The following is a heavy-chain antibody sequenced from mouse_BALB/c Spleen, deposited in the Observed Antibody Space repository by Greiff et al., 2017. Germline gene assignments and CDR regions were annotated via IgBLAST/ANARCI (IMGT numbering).Heavy chain of an antibody. Sequence: VKLVESGAELMKPGASVKISCKATGYTFSSYWIEWVKQRPGHGLEWIGEILPGSGSTNYNEKFKGKATFTADTSSNTAYMQLSSLTSEDSAVYYCARRPDYYAMDYWGQGTSVTVSS. V-gene: IGHV1-9*01. CDR3: ARRPDYYAMDY. CDR1: GYTFSSYW. CDR2: ILPGSGST. J-gene: IGHJ4*01.